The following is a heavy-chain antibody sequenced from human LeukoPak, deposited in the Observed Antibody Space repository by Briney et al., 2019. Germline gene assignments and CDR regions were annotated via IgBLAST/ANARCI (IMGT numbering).Heavy chain of an antibody. CDR2: ISSSGSTI. CDR3: ARGMDYYIDY. CDR1: GFTFSSYE. V-gene: IGHV3-48*03. D-gene: IGHD2-2*03. Sequence: GGSLRLSCAASGFTFSSYEMNWVRQAPGKGLEWVSYISSSGSTIYYADSVKGRFTISRDNAKNSLYLQMNSLRAEDTAVYYCARGMDYYIDYWGQGTLVTVSS. J-gene: IGHJ4*02.